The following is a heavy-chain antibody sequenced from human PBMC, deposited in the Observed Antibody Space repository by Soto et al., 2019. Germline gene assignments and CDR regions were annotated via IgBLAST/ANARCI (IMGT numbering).Heavy chain of an antibody. CDR2: ISYDGSNK. CDR3: ASGEYYFDY. J-gene: IGHJ4*02. D-gene: IGHD3-10*01. Sequence: VGSLRLSCAASGFTFSSYAMHWVRQAPGKGLEWVAVISYDGSNKYYADSVKGRFTISRDNSKNTLYLQMNSLRAEDTAVYYCASGEYYFDYWGQGTLVTVSS. CDR1: GFTFSSYA. V-gene: IGHV3-30-3*01.